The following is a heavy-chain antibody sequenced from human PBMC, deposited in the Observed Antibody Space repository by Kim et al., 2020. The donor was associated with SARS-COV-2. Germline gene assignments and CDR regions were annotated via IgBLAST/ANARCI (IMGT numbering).Heavy chain of an antibody. J-gene: IGHJ4*02. V-gene: IGHV3-21*01. Sequence: GGSLRLSCAASGFTFSSYSMNWVRQAPGKGLEWVSSISSISSYIYYADSVKGRSTISRDNAKNSLYLQMNSLRAEDTAVYYCAIPYSSSVYWGQGTLVT. CDR1: GFTFSSYS. D-gene: IGHD6-6*01. CDR2: ISSISSYI. CDR3: AIPYSSSVY.